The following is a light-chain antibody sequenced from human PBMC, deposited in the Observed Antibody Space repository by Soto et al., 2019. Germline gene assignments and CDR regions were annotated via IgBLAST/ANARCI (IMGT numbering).Light chain of an antibody. V-gene: IGKV1D-16*01. Sequence: DIQMTQSPSSLSASVGDRVTITCRASQGISSWLAWYQQKPEQAPTSLIYAASSLQSGVPSRFSGSGSVTDYTLTISSLQPQDFATYYCQQYNSYPITFGQGTRLEIK. CDR3: QQYNSYPIT. CDR1: QGISSW. CDR2: AAS. J-gene: IGKJ5*01.